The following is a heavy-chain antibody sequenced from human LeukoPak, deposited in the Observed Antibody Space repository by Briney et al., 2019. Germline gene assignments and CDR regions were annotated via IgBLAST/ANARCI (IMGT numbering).Heavy chain of an antibody. V-gene: IGHV4-34*01. CDR3: ARGEGAVAGDYYYGMDV. D-gene: IGHD6-19*01. Sequence: SGTLSLTCAVSGLSFSGYSWSWVRQPPGKGLEWIWEINRSGSTKYYSSLKSRVTISLDTSKNQFSLKLSSVTAADTAVFYCARGEGAVAGDYYYGMDVWGQGTMVTVSS. J-gene: IGHJ6*02. CDR1: GLSFSGYS. CDR2: INRSGST.